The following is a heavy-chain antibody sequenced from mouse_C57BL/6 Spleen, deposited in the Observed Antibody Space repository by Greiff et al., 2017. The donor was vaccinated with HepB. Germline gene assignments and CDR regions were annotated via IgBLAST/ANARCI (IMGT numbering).Heavy chain of an antibody. CDR1: GFSLTSYG. CDR3: ARSCYWYFDV. Sequence: VQLVESGPGLVQPSQSLSITCTVSGFSLTSYGVHWVRQSPGKGLEWLGVIWSGGSTDYNAAFISRLSISKDNSKSQVFFKMNSLQADDTAIYYCARSCYWYFDVWGTGTTVTVSS. V-gene: IGHV2-2*01. CDR2: IWSGGST. J-gene: IGHJ1*03.